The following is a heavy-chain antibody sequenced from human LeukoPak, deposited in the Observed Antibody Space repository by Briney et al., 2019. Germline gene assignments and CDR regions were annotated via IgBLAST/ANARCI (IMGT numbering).Heavy chain of an antibody. J-gene: IGHJ3*02. D-gene: IGHD6-13*01. Sequence: SETLSLTCAVYGGSFSGYYWSWIRQPPGKGLEWIGEINHSGSTNYNPSLKSRVTISVDTSKNQFSLKLSSVTAADTAVYYCARGSPRRALTASSSWNRGDAFDIWGQGTMVTVSS. CDR2: INHSGST. CDR1: GGSFSGYY. CDR3: ARGSPRRALTASSSWNRGDAFDI. V-gene: IGHV4-34*01.